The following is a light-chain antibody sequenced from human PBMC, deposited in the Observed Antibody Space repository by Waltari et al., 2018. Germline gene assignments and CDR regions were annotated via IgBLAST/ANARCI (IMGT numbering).Light chain of an antibody. J-gene: IGLJ2*01. CDR1: SSNIGRTY. CDR3: AAWDDSLSGCVV. V-gene: IGLV1-47*01. Sequence: QSVLTQPHSASGTPGQRVTISCSGGSSNIGRTYAFWYQQLPGTALKLLIYRNNRRPSGVPDWFFGSKSGSSASLVISGLRSEDEAYYYCAAWDDSLSGCVVFGGGTKVTVL. CDR2: RNN.